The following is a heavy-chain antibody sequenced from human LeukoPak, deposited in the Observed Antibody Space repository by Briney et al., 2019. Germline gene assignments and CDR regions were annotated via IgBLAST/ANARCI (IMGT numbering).Heavy chain of an antibody. V-gene: IGHV4-34*01. J-gene: IGHJ4*02. Sequence: SETLSLTCAVYGGSFSGYYWSWIRQPPGKGLEWIGEINHSGSTNYNPSLKSRVTISVDTSKNQFSLKLSSVTAADTAVYYCARRRYYYGSGRYYKPDGGYWGQGTLVTVSS. CDR3: ARRRYYYGSGRYYKPDGGY. CDR2: INHSGST. D-gene: IGHD3-10*01. CDR1: GGSFSGYY.